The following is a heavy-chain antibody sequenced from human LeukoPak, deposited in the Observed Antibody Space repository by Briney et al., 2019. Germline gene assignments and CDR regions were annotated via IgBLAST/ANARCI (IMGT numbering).Heavy chain of an antibody. J-gene: IGHJ6*02. CDR1: GGSISSYY. D-gene: IGHD4-17*01. CDR2: ISYSGSA. V-gene: IGHV4-59*06. CDR3: ARDRGLTTTGGCGMDV. Sequence: SETLSLTCTVSGGSISSYYWSWIRQHPGKGLEWIGYISYSGSASYNPSLRTRLTISIDTSKNQFTLTLSSVTAADTAVYYCARDRGLTTTGGCGMDVWGQGTTVTVSS.